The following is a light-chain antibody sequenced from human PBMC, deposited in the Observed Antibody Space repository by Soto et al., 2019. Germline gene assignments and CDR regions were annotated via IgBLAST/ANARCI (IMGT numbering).Light chain of an antibody. V-gene: IGKV1-9*01. CDR3: QHYNSYSEA. CDR1: QGISSS. J-gene: IGKJ1*01. Sequence: DIQLTQSPSFLSAFVVDIVSITCRASQGISSSLAWYQPTPGEAPKLLIYAASTLQSGVPPRFSGSGSGTEFTLTISSLQPEDFASYYCQHYNSYSEACGQGTKGDIK. CDR2: AAS.